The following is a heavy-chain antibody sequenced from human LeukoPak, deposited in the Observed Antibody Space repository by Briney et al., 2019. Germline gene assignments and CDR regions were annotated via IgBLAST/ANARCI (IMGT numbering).Heavy chain of an antibody. D-gene: IGHD6-19*01. Sequence: SVKVSCKASGGTFSSYAISWVRQAPGQGLEWMGGIIPIFGTANYAQKFQGRVTITADESTSTAYMELSSLRSEDTAVCYCARGGYSSGWEGAFDIWGQGTMVTVSS. CDR1: GGTFSSYA. CDR2: IIPIFGTA. V-gene: IGHV1-69*13. CDR3: ARGGYSSGWEGAFDI. J-gene: IGHJ3*02.